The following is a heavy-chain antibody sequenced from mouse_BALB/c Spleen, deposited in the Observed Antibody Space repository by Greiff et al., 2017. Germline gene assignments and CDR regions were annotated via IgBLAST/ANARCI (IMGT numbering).Heavy chain of an antibody. Sequence: EVQGVESGTVLARPGASVKMSCKASGYTFTSYWMHWVKQRPGQGLEWIGAIYPGNSDTSYNQKFKGKAKLTAVTSTSTAYMELSSLTNEDSAVYYCTRDYGSPYAMDYWGQGTSVTVSS. CDR1: GYTFTSYW. D-gene: IGHD1-1*01. J-gene: IGHJ4*01. CDR3: TRDYGSPYAMDY. V-gene: IGHV1-5*01. CDR2: IYPGNSDT.